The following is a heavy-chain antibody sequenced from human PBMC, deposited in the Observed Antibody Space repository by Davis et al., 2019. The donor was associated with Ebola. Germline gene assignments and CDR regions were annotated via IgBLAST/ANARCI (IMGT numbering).Heavy chain of an antibody. J-gene: IGHJ6*02. Sequence: ASVKVSCKASGYTFTGYYMHWVRQAPGQGLEWMGWINPNSGGTNYAQKFQGWVTMTRDTSISTAYMELSRLRSDDTAVYYCARDPRYYYGSAPPYYYYGMDVWGQGTTVTVSS. D-gene: IGHD3-10*01. V-gene: IGHV1-2*04. CDR3: ARDPRYYYGSAPPYYYYGMDV. CDR2: INPNSGGT. CDR1: GYTFTGYY.